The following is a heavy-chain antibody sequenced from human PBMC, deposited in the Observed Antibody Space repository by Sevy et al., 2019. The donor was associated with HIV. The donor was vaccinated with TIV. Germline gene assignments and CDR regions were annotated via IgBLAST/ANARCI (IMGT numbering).Heavy chain of an antibody. V-gene: IGHV4-39*01. J-gene: IGHJ3*02. CDR1: GDSIRSSVHF. Sequence: SETLSLTCTVSGDSIRSSVHFWAWIRQPPGKGLQWLGSIHHRGDSDYNPSLRSRVTISLHTSKNLNSLNLNSMTAADTAVYFCARHCLHYFDNTGYGEAFDIWGQGSVVTVSS. CDR3: ARHCLHYFDNTGYGEAFDI. CDR2: IHHRGDS. D-gene: IGHD3-22*01.